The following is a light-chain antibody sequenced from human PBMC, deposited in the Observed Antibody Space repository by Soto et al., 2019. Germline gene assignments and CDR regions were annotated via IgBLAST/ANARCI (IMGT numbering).Light chain of an antibody. CDR1: QSLSND. CDR3: QRSYSNLPT. CDR2: AAS. Sequence: DSQMTQSPSSLSASGGDRVTITCRASQSLSNDLNWYQQKPGKAPTLLIYAASSSLSEVPSRFSGSGSGTGSTRTSGGQKLEYVATYYCQRSYSNLPTLGQGKNVEI. J-gene: IGKJ1*01. V-gene: IGKV1-39*01.